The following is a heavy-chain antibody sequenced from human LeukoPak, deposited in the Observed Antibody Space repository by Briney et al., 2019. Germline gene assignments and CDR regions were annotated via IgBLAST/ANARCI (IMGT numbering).Heavy chain of an antibody. V-gene: IGHV5-51*01. CDR2: INAHNSDT. Sequence: GESLKISCKGSGYDFTAHWIAWVRQKPGKGLEWMGNINAHNSDTTYSPSFHGQVTLSVDKSISTAYLQLSSLKASDTATYYCARHYSYNWFGYWGQGSPVTVSS. CDR3: ARHYSYNWFGY. D-gene: IGHD5-24*01. CDR1: GYDFTAHW. J-gene: IGHJ4*02.